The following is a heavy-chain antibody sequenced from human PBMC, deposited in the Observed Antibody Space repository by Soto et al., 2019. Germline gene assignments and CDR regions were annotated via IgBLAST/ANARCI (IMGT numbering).Heavy chain of an antibody. CDR3: ASDSGYAGS. Sequence: QVQFVQSGAEVKKPGASVKISCQASGYTFTTYPIHWVRQAPGQGLEWMGWIGAGSGDTKYSQKFQGRVTITRDTSANTAHMEVSSLKTEDTAVYYCASDSGYAGSWGQGTLVTISS. V-gene: IGHV1-3*01. J-gene: IGHJ1*01. CDR1: GYTFTTYP. CDR2: IGAGSGDT. D-gene: IGHD5-12*01.